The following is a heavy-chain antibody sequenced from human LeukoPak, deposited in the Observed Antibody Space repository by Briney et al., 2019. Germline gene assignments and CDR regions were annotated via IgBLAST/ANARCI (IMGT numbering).Heavy chain of an antibody. V-gene: IGHV1-2*02. CDR3: ARDRYGDGFAHFDY. CDR2: ITPSGGT. Sequence: ASVKVSCKASGGTFSSYAISWVRQAPGQGLEWMGWITPSGGTNCPQKFQGRVAITRDTSITTAYMDLSRLTSDDTAVYYCARDRYGDGFAHFDYWGQGALVTVSS. J-gene: IGHJ4*02. D-gene: IGHD5-24*01. CDR1: GGTFSSYA.